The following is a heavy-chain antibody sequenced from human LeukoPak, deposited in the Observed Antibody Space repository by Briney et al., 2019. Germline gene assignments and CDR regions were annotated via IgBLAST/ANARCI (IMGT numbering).Heavy chain of an antibody. Sequence: ASVKVSCKASGYTFTGYYMHWVRQAPGQGLEWMGWINPNSGGTNYAQKFQGWVTMTRDTSISTAYMELSRLRSDDTAVYYCARGRFPSIAAREGYYGMDVWGQGTTVTVSS. V-gene: IGHV1-2*04. D-gene: IGHD6-6*01. CDR2: INPNSGGT. CDR1: GYTFTGYY. CDR3: ARGRFPSIAAREGYYGMDV. J-gene: IGHJ6*02.